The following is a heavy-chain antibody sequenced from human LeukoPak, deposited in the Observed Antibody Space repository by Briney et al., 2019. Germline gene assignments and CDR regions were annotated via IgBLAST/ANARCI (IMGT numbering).Heavy chain of an antibody. CDR1: GYTFTSYA. J-gene: IGHJ4*02. D-gene: IGHD3-22*01. Sequence: ASVKVCCKASGYTFTSYAMHWVRQAPGQRLEWMGWINAGNGNTKYSQKFQGRVTITRDTSASTAYMELSSLRSEDTAVYYCASMMNYDSSGYPFDYWGQGTLVTVSS. CDR2: INAGNGNT. CDR3: ASMMNYDSSGYPFDY. V-gene: IGHV1-3*01.